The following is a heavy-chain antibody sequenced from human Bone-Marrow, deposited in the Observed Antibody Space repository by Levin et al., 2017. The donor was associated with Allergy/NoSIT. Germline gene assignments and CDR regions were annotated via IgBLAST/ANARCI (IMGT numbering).Heavy chain of an antibody. J-gene: IGHJ4*02. D-gene: IGHD2-2*01. V-gene: IGHV1-2*02. CDR3: ARGGATSNDY. CDR2: IDPTRGAT. Sequence: ASVKVSCSVSGYTFSDYYIHWIRQPPGQGLEWIGWIDPTRGATQFAEKFHARVVLTRDSSISTAYMELGKLRSDDTALYYCARGGATSNDYWGQGTLVTVSS. CDR1: GYTFSDYY.